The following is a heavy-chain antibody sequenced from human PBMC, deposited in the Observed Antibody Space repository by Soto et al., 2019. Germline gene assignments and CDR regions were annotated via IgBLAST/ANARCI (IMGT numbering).Heavy chain of an antibody. J-gene: IGHJ4*02. V-gene: IGHV5-51*01. CDR1: VYSFTSYW. CDR2: IYPGDSDT. D-gene: IGHD6-25*01. Sequence: PGESRKISCKGSVYSFTSYWIGWVRQMPGKGLECMGFIYPGDSDTTYSPSFQGHVTISADKYSSTAYLQWSSLKASDTAMYYCARVDSSGCSEYWGQGTLVTVSS. CDR3: ARVDSSGCSEY.